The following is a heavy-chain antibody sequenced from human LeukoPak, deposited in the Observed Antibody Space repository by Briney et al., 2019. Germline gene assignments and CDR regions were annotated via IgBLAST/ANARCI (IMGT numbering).Heavy chain of an antibody. CDR2: INPSVDGT. D-gene: IGHD3-16*01. CDR1: GSTFSSSY. J-gene: IGHJ4*02. CDR3: ASGPPVRLGELAY. Sequence: GASVKVSCKASGSTFSSSYFHWVRQAPGQGLEWMAIINPSVDGTNYAQRFQDRLTMTSDTSTSTVYMELSTLRSEDTAVYYCASGPPVRLGELAYWGQGTLVTVSS. V-gene: IGHV1-46*01.